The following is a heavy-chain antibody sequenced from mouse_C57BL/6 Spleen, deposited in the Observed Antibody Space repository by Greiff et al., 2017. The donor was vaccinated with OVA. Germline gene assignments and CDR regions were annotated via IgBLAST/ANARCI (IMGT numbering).Heavy chain of an antibody. V-gene: IGHV1-64*01. J-gene: IGHJ2*01. CDR2: IHPNSGST. CDR3: ARGYYYGSSLFDY. D-gene: IGHD1-1*01. CDR1: GYTFTSYW. Sequence: QVQLQQPGAELVKPGASVKLSCKASGYTFTSYWMHWVKQRPGQGLEWIGMIHPNSGSTNYNEKFKSKATLTVDKSSSTAYMQLSSLKSEDSAVYYCARGYYYGSSLFDYWGQGTTLTVSS.